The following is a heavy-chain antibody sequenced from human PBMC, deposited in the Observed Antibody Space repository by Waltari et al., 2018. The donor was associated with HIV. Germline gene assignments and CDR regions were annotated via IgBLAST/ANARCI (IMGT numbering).Heavy chain of an antibody. D-gene: IGHD3-16*01. J-gene: IGHJ3*02. CDR2: ICWNSGSI. Sequence: EVQLVESGGGLVQPGRSLRLSCAASGFTFEDYAMHWVRQDPGKGLEWVSGICWNSGSIGYADSVKGRFTISRDNAKNSLYLQMNSLRAEDTALYYCAKGRMITFGGVEGAFDIWGQGTMVTVSS. CDR3: AKGRMITFGGVEGAFDI. CDR1: GFTFEDYA. V-gene: IGHV3-9*01.